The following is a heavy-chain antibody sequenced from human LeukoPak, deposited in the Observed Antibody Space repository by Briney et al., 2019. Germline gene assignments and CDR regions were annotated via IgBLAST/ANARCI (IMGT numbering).Heavy chain of an antibody. CDR2: IYYSGST. V-gene: IGHV4-59*01. Sequence: SETLSLTCAVSGGSFSSYYWSWIRQPPGKGLEWIGYIYYSGSTNYNPSLKSRVTISVDTSKNQFSLKLSSLTAADTAVYYCARVVTVTTGYYYYYMDVWGKGTTVTVSS. D-gene: IGHD4-11*01. CDR1: GGSFSSYY. J-gene: IGHJ6*03. CDR3: ARVVTVTTGYYYYYMDV.